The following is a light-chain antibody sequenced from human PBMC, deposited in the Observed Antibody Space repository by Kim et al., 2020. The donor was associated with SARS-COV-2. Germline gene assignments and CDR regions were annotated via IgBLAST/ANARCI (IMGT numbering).Light chain of an antibody. J-gene: IGKJ4*01. Sequence: DIQMTQSPSTLSASGGDRVTITCGGSQSITNWLAWYQQKPGKAPKLLIYKASTIQSGIPARFSGSGSGTEFTLTITTLQPDDSATYFCQHYHSYPLTFGGGTKVDIK. CDR3: QHYHSYPLT. CDR1: QSITNW. CDR2: KAS. V-gene: IGKV1-5*03.